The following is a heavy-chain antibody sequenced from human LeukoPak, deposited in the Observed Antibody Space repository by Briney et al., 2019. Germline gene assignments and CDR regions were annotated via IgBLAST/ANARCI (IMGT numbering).Heavy chain of an antibody. J-gene: IGHJ6*03. CDR1: GYSFTSYW. V-gene: IGHV5-51*01. D-gene: IGHD3-10*01. CDR3: ARHGDYYYGSGSYYNPDYYYYYMDV. Sequence: GESLKISCKGSGYSFTSYWIGWGRQMPGKVLEWMEIIYPGDSDTRYSPSFQGQFTISADKSISTAYLQWRSLKASDTAMYYCARHGDYYYGSGSYYNPDYYYYYMDVWGKGTTVTVSS. CDR2: IYPGDSDT.